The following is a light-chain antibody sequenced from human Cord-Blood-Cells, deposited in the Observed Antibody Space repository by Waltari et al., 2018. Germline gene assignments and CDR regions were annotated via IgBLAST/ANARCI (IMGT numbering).Light chain of an antibody. J-gene: IGLJ1*01. Sequence: SYVLTPPPSVSVSPGQTARITCSGDALPKQYAYWYQQKPGQAPVLVIYKDSERPSGIPERFSGSSSGTTVTLTISGVQAEDEADYYCQSADSSGTYVFGTGTKVTVL. V-gene: IGLV3-25*03. CDR2: KDS. CDR1: ALPKQY. CDR3: QSADSSGTYV.